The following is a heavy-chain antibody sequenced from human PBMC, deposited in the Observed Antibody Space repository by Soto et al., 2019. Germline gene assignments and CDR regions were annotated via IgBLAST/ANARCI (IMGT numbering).Heavy chain of an antibody. CDR2: IIPIFGTA. CDR3: ARTHRYGSDAFDI. CDR1: GGTFSSYA. D-gene: IGHD3-10*01. J-gene: IGHJ3*02. V-gene: IGHV1-69*13. Sequence: SVKVSCKASGGTFSSYAISWVRQAPGQGLEWMGGIIPIFGTANYAQKFQGRVTITADESTSTAYMELSSLRSEDTAVYYCARTHRYGSDAFDIWGQGTMVTVSS.